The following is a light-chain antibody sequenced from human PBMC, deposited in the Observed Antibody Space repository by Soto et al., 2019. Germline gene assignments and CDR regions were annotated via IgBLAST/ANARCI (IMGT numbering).Light chain of an antibody. J-gene: IGKJ1*01. CDR3: QQYGSSPPWT. CDR2: GAS. CDR1: QSVRSNY. V-gene: IGKV3-20*01. Sequence: EIVMTQSPATLSVSPGEGATLSCRASQSVRSNYLAWYQQKPGRAPRLLIYGASSRATGISDRFSGSGSGTDFTLTISRLEPEDFAVYYCQQYGSSPPWTFGQGTKVDIK.